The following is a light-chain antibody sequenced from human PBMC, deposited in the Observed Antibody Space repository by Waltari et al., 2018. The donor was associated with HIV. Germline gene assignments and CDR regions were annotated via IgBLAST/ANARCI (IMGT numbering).Light chain of an antibody. CDR1: ALSDHL. J-gene: IGLJ2*01. Sequence: YELTQPPSVSVSPGQTARITCSGTALSDHLGYWYQHKVGQAPVLIIFRSRERSQQVPARFSASESGTRFTLTISGVQAEDEADYFCLSADGRGVRKFFGGGTRLTVL. CDR3: LSADGRGVRKF. CDR2: RSR. V-gene: IGLV3-25*03.